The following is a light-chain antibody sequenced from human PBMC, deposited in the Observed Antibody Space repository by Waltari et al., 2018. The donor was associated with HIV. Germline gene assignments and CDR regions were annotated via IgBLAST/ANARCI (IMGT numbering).Light chain of an antibody. CDR2: EDR. J-gene: IGLJ2*01. Sequence: SYELTQPPSVSVSPGQTAKITCCGDAYPEKHGYWFQPQSGQAPLLVIYEDRKRPSGIPERFSGSTSGTTTTLTISGAQVADEGDYYCYSSDSAGTLVVFGGGTKLTVL. CDR3: YSSDSAGTLVV. CDR1: AYPEKH. V-gene: IGLV3-10*01.